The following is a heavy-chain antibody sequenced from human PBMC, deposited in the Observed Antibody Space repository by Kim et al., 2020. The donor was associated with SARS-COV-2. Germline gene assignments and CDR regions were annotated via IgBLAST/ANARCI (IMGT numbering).Heavy chain of an antibody. D-gene: IGHD3-16*01. CDR2: ISGSGANK. J-gene: IGHJ4*02. CDR1: GFTFSDFA. V-gene: IGHV3-23*01. Sequence: GGSLRLSCAASGFTFSDFAMSWFRQAPGKGLEWVSGISGSGANKYYAESVRGRFTISRDNSKNTLFLHMDGLSVEGTVVYYCAKEIGKESYGYYDHWGEGTLVPVSS. CDR3: AKEIGKESYGYYDH.